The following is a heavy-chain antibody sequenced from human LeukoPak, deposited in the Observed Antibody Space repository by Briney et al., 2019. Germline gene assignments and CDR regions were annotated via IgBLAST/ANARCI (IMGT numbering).Heavy chain of an antibody. J-gene: IGHJ3*02. CDR3: ARAAPDSSGWYGAFDI. Sequence: PGGSLRLSCAASGFTFSSYDMHWVRQATGKGLEWVSAIGAAGDTYYPGSVKGRFTISRENAKNSLYLQMNSLRAGDTAVHYCARAAPDSSGWYGAFDIWGQGTMVTVSS. V-gene: IGHV3-13*01. CDR2: IGAAGDT. CDR1: GFTFSSYD. D-gene: IGHD6-19*01.